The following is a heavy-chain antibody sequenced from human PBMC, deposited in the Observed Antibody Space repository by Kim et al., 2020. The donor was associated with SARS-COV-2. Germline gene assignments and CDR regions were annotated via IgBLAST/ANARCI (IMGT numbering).Heavy chain of an antibody. V-gene: IGHV3-30-3*01. CDR2: ISYDGSNK. D-gene: IGHD6-19*01. CDR1: GFTFSSYA. Sequence: GGSLRLSCAASGFTFSSYAMHWVRQAPGKGLEWVAVISYDGSNKYYADSVKGRFTISRDNSKNTLYLQMNSLRAEDTAVYYCARDYLAPGYSSGGDGMDVWGQGTTVTVSS. CDR3: ARDYLAPGYSSGGDGMDV. J-gene: IGHJ6*02.